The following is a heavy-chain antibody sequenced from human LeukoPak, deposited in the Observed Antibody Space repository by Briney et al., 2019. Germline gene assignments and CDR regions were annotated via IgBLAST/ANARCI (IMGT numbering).Heavy chain of an antibody. V-gene: IGHV1-69*13. J-gene: IGHJ4*02. CDR2: IIPIFGTA. Sequence: ASVKVSCKASGGTFSSYAISWVRQAPGQGLEWMGGIIPIFGTANYAQKFQGRVTITADESTSTAYMELSSLRSEDTAVYYCASRAIIWFGELLYYWGQGTLVTVSS. D-gene: IGHD3-10*01. CDR1: GGTFSSYA. CDR3: ASRAIIWFGELLYY.